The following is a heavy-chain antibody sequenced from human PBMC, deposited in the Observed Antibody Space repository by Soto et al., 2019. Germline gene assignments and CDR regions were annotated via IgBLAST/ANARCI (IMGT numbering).Heavy chain of an antibody. Sequence: SETLSLTCTVSGGSISSNYWTWIRQPPGKGLEWIGYVYNSGSTNYNPSLRSRVTISEDTSKSQYSLKVNSMTAADTAVYYCARYRREAVAGYTLDNWGQGILVTVSS. CDR2: VYNSGST. D-gene: IGHD6-13*01. V-gene: IGHV4-59*01. CDR1: GGSISSNY. CDR3: ARYRREAVAGYTLDN. J-gene: IGHJ4*02.